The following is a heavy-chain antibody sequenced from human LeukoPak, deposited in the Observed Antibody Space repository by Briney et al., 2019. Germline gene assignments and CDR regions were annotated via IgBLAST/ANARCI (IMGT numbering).Heavy chain of an antibody. D-gene: IGHD1-14*01. V-gene: IGHV1-18*01. J-gene: IGHJ6*03. CDR1: GYTFTTYG. Sequence: ASVEVSCKTSGYTFTTYGIIWVRQAPGQGLEWMGWISTYNGDTKYAQKFQGRVSMTTDTSTTTAHMELRSLRSDDTAVYYCARDPATEHYDYYYYMDVWGKGTTVTVSS. CDR3: ARDPATEHYDYYYYMDV. CDR2: ISTYNGDT.